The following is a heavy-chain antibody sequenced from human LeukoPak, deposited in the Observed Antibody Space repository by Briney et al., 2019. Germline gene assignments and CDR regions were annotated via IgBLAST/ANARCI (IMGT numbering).Heavy chain of an antibody. Sequence: PSETLSLTCAVYGGSFSGYYWSWIRQPPGKGLEWIGEINHSGSTNYNPSLKSRVTISVDTSKNQFSLKLSSVTAADTAVYYCAREIKRTKRHEGGFDPWGQGTLVTVSS. J-gene: IGHJ5*02. V-gene: IGHV4-34*01. CDR2: INHSGST. D-gene: IGHD2-8*01. CDR3: AREIKRTKRHEGGFDP. CDR1: GGSFSGYY.